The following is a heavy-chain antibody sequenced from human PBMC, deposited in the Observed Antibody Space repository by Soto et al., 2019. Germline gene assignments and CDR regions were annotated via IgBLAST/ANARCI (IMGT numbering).Heavy chain of an antibody. CDR2: ISGSDDGT. CDR3: AKDGLFLEVPPASLSY. CDR1: GFTFSTYA. V-gene: IGHV3-23*01. J-gene: IGHJ4*02. D-gene: IGHD2-2*01. Sequence: PVGSLRLSCAASGFTFSTYAMNWVRQAPGKGLEWVSGISGSDDGTYYADSVKGRFTISRDNSRSTLYLQMNSLRAEDTAIYYCAKDGLFLEVPPASLSYWGQGTLVTVSS.